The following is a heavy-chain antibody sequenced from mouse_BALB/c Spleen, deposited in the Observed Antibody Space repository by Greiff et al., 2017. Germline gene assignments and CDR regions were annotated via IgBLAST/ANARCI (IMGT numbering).Heavy chain of an antibody. CDR3: AKKDFDY. CDR1: GFSLTSYG. V-gene: IGHV2-5-1*01. Sequence: QVQLKESGPSLVQPSQSLSITCTVSGFSLTSYGVHWVRQSPGKGLEWLGVIWRGGSTDYNAAFMSRLSITKNNSKSQVFFKMNSVQTDDTAIYCCAKKDFDYWGQGTTLTVSS. J-gene: IGHJ2*01. CDR2: IWRGGST.